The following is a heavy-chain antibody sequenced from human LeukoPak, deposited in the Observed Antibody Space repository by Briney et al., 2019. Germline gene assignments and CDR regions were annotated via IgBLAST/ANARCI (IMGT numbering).Heavy chain of an antibody. CDR3: ARDINDILTGYFASFFY. CDR1: GGSISSYY. CDR2: IYTSGST. J-gene: IGHJ4*02. Sequence: SETLSLTCTVSGGSISSYYWSWIRQPAGKGLEWIGRIYTSGSTNYNPSLKSRVTISVDTSKNQFSLKLSSVTAADTAVYYCARDINDILTGYFASFFYWGQGTLVTVSS. V-gene: IGHV4-4*07. D-gene: IGHD3-9*01.